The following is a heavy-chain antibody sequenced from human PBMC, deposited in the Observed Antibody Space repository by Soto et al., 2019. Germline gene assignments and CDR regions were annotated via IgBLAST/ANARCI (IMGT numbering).Heavy chain of an antibody. J-gene: IGHJ4*02. Sequence: GGSLRLSCAASGFTFSGYAMSWVRQAPGKGLEWVSIITGSGGKTYYADAVKGRFTISRDNSKNTLYLQMNSLRVEDTAIYYCAKGGRQWLVTSDFNYWGQGALVTVSS. D-gene: IGHD6-19*01. CDR3: AKGGRQWLVTSDFNY. V-gene: IGHV3-23*01. CDR1: GFTFSGYA. CDR2: ITGSGGKT.